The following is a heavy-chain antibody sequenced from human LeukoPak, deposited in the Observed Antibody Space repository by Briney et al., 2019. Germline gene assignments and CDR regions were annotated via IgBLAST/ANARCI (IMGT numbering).Heavy chain of an antibody. CDR2: ISYDGSNK. J-gene: IGHJ5*02. V-gene: IGHV3-30*04. CDR3: ARGYCSSTSCAARDNWFDP. D-gene: IGHD2-2*01. Sequence: PGGSLRLSCAASGFTFSSYAMQWVRQAPGKGLEWVAVISYDGSNKYYADSVKGRFTISRDNSKNTLYLQMNSLRAEDTAVYYCARGYCSSTSCAARDNWFDPWGQGTLVTVSS. CDR1: GFTFSSYA.